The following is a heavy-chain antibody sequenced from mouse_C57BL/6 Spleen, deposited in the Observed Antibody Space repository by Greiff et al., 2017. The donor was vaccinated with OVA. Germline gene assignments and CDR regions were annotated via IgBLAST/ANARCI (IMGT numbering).Heavy chain of an antibody. V-gene: IGHV1-50*01. D-gene: IGHD1-1*01. CDR2: IDPSDSYT. CDR1: GYTFTSYW. CDR3: ARHTSSSYYFDY. J-gene: IGHJ2*01. Sequence: QVQLQQPGAELVKPGASVKLSCKASGYTFTSYWMQWVKQRPGQGLEWIGEIDPSDSYTNYNQKFKGKATLTVDTSSSTAYMQLSSLTSEDSAVYYGARHTSSSYYFDYWGKGTTLTVSS.